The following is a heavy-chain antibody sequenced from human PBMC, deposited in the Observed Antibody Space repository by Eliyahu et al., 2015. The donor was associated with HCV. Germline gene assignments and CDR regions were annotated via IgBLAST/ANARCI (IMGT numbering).Heavy chain of an antibody. J-gene: IGHJ6*02. Sequence: SSYAMHWVRQAPGKGLEWVAVISYDGSNKYYADSVKGRFTISRDNSKNTLYLQMNSLRAEDTAVYYCARDMARGDRNQYYYYYYGMDVWGQGTTVTVSS. V-gene: IGHV3-30-3*01. D-gene: IGHD1-14*01. CDR1: SSYA. CDR2: ISYDGSNK. CDR3: ARDMARGDRNQYYYYYYGMDV.